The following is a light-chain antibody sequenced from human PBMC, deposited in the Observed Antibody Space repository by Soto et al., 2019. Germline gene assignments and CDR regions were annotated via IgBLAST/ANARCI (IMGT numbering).Light chain of an antibody. CDR1: RSVDTD. V-gene: IGKV3-15*01. CDR2: GAS. Sequence: EILMTQSPATLSVSPGDSATLSCRASRSVDTDLAWYQQKPGQASRLLIYGASTRATGIPARFSGSGSGTEFTLTISSLQSEDFTVYYCQHYNNWVGTFGGGTKVDIK. CDR3: QHYNNWVGT. J-gene: IGKJ4*01.